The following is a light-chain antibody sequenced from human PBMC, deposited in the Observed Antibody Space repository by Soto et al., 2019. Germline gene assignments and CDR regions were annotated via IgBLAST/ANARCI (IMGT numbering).Light chain of an antibody. J-gene: IGLJ1*01. CDR1: SRDVGSYNF. CDR2: EGS. V-gene: IGLV2-23*01. Sequence: QYALTQPASVSGSPGQSITISCTGTSRDVGSYNFVSWYQQHPGQAPKLMIYEGSKRPSGVSNRFSGSKSGNTASLTISGLQAEDEADYHCCSYAGSNTYVFRTGTKLTVL. CDR3: CSYAGSNTYV.